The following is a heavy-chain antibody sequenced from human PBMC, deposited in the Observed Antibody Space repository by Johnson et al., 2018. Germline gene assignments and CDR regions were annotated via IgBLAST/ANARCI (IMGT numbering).Heavy chain of an antibody. J-gene: IGHJ1*01. CDR1: GFTFSIYS. CDR3: AKDRTGNWHGHFQY. V-gene: IGHV3-30-3*01. D-gene: IGHD5-24*01. CDR2: ISDDGIYK. Sequence: HVQLVQSGGGVVQPGRSLRLSCAASGFTFSIYSMHWVRQAPGKGLEWVAGISDDGIYKYYADSVKGRFTISRDNSNDTLSLQMVSLRAEDTAVYYCAKDRTGNWHGHFQYWGQGTLVTVSS.